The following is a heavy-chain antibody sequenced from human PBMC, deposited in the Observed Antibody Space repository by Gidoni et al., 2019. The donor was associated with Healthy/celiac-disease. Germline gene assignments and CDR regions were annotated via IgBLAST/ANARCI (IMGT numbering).Heavy chain of an antibody. V-gene: IGHV1-18*01. Sequence: QVQLVQSGAEVKKPGASVKVSCKASGYTFTSYGISWVRQAPGQGLEWMGWISAYNGNTNYAQKLKGRVTMTTDTSTSTDYMELRRLRSDDTAVYYCARARITIFGVVEGGGLQDVWGQGTTVTVSS. CDR2: ISAYNGNT. CDR1: GYTFTSYG. D-gene: IGHD3-3*01. CDR3: ARARITIFGVVEGGGLQDV. J-gene: IGHJ6*02.